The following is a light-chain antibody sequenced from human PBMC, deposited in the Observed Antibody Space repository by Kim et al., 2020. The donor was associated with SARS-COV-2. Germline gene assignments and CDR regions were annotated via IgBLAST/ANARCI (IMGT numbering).Light chain of an antibody. Sequence: AAVGDRVTITWRASQDIRNDLGWYQQNPGRAPKRLIYGASSLQSGVPSRFSGSGSGTEFTLTISSVQPEDFATYFCLQHSTYPITFGQGTRLEIK. CDR1: QDIRND. CDR3: LQHSTYPIT. J-gene: IGKJ5*01. V-gene: IGKV1-17*01. CDR2: GAS.